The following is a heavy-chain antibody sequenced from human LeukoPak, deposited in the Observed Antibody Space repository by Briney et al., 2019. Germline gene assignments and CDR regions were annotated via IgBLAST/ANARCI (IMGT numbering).Heavy chain of an antibody. CDR1: GFTFSSYW. D-gene: IGHD4-17*01. Sequence: GGSLRLSCAASGFTFSSYWMSWVRQAPGKGLEWVSYISGSGSTIYYADSVKGRFTISRDNAKNSLYLQMNSQRAEDTAVYYCARDYLDDYGDYAFYWGQGTLVTVSS. CDR3: ARDYLDDYGDYAFY. CDR2: ISGSGSTI. J-gene: IGHJ4*02. V-gene: IGHV3-48*04.